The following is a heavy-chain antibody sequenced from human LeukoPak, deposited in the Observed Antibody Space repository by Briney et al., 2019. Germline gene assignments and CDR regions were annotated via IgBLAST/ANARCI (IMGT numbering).Heavy chain of an antibody. D-gene: IGHD6-19*01. Sequence: ASVKVSCKASGYTFTSYAMHWVRQAPGQRLEWMGWINAGNGNTKYSQKFQGRVTITRDTSASTAYMELSSLRSEDTAVYYCARDPAQYSRGWSFYYFDYWGQGTLVTVSS. CDR3: ARDPAQYSRGWSFYYFDY. J-gene: IGHJ4*02. V-gene: IGHV1-3*01. CDR2: INAGNGNT. CDR1: GYTFTSYA.